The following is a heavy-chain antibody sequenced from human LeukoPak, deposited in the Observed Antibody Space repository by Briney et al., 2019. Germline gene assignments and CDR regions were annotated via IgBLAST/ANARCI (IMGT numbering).Heavy chain of an antibody. CDR3: ARRAGAYSHPYDY. CDR1: GFTFSNYAMISNYA. Sequence: SGGSLRLSCAASGFTFSNYAMISNYAMSWVRQAPGKGLEWVSFIYSDSTHYSDSVKGRFTISRDNSKNTLYLQMNSLRAEDTAVYYCARRAGAYSHPYDYWGQGTLVTVSS. D-gene: IGHD4/OR15-4a*01. J-gene: IGHJ4*02. CDR2: IYSDST. V-gene: IGHV3-53*01.